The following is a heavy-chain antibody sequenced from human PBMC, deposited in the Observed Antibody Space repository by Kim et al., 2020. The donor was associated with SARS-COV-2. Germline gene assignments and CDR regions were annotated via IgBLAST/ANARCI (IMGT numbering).Heavy chain of an antibody. CDR1: GFTFSSYA. Sequence: GGSLRLSCAASGFTFSSYAMSWVRQAPGKGLEWVSAISGSGGSTYYADSVKGRFTISRDNSKNTLYLQMNSLRAEDTAVYYCAKDNYDSSGYYYGRDAFDIWGQGTMVTVSS. D-gene: IGHD3-22*01. CDR2: ISGSGGST. V-gene: IGHV3-23*01. J-gene: IGHJ3*02. CDR3: AKDNYDSSGYYYGRDAFDI.